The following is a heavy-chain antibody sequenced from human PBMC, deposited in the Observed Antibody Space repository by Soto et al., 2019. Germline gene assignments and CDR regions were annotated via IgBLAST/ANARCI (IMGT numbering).Heavy chain of an antibody. Sequence: QVQLVESGGGVVQPGRSLRLSCAASGFTFSSYAMHWVRQAPGKGLEWVAVISYDGSNKYYADSVKGRFTISRDTSKNTLYLQMNSLRAEDTAVYYCERGREGCSGGSCYAGNYYYYYGMDVW. CDR2: ISYDGSNK. V-gene: IGHV3-30-3*01. D-gene: IGHD2-15*01. CDR1: GFTFSSYA. CDR3: ERGREGCSGGSCYAGNYYYYYGMDV. J-gene: IGHJ6*01.